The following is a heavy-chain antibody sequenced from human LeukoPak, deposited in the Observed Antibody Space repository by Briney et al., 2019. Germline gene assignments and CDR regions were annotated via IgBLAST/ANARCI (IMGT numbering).Heavy chain of an antibody. J-gene: IGHJ3*02. D-gene: IGHD3-22*01. CDR2: IYPGDSDT. CDR3: ARHSYDSSGYGDAFDI. Sequence: GASLKISCKGSGYSFTSYWIGWVRQMPGKGLEWMGIIYPGDSDTRYSPSFQGQVTISADKSTTTASLQWSSLKASDTAMYYCARHSYDSSGYGDAFDIWGQGTMVTVSS. CDR1: GYSFTSYW. V-gene: IGHV5-51*01.